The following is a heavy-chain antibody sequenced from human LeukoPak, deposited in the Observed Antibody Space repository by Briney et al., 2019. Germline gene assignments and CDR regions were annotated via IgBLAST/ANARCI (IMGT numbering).Heavy chain of an antibody. CDR2: ISGSGST. J-gene: IGHJ3*02. D-gene: IGHD3-22*01. CDR1: GDSISYFY. V-gene: IGHV4-4*07. Sequence: SETLSLTCSVSGDSISYFYWSWIRQAAGKGLEWIGRISGSGSTDYNASLKSRVTISVDKSKNQFSLKLSSVTAADTAVYYCARDYYYDSSGYYYGAFDIWGQGTMVTVSS. CDR3: ARDYYYDSSGYYYGAFDI.